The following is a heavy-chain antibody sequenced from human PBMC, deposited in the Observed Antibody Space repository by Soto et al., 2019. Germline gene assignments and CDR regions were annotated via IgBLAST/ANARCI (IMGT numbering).Heavy chain of an antibody. V-gene: IGHV3-30*18. D-gene: IGHD3-3*01. CDR3: AKGGAYYDFWSGYYRADYYYYMDV. CDR1: GFTFSSYG. CDR2: ISYDGSNK. Sequence: GGSLRLSCAASGFTFSSYGMHWVRQAPGKGLEWVAVISYDGSNKYYADSVKGRFTISRDNSKNTLYLQMNSLRAEDTAVYYCAKGGAYYDFWSGYYRADYYYYMDVWGKGTTVTVSS. J-gene: IGHJ6*03.